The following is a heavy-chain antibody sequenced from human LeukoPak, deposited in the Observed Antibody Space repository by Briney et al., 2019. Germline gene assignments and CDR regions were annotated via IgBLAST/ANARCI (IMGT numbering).Heavy chain of an antibody. CDR3: ARHPGIVGAKGAAFDI. Sequence: GRSLRLSCAASGFTFSDYYMSWIRQAPGKGLEWVSYISSSGSTIYYADSVKGRFTISRDNAKNSLYLQMNSLRAEDTAVYYCARHPGIVGAKGAAFDIWGQGTMVTVSS. D-gene: IGHD1-26*01. CDR2: ISSSGSTI. V-gene: IGHV3-11*01. CDR1: GFTFSDYY. J-gene: IGHJ3*02.